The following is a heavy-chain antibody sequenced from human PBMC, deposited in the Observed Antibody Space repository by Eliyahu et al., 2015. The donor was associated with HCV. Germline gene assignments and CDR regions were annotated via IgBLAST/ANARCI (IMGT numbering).Heavy chain of an antibody. D-gene: IGHD3-3*01. CDR1: YG. J-gene: IGHJ4*02. CDR2: ISSDGSNR. CDR3: AKSASDYDFWSGFYLDY. V-gene: IGHV3-30*18. Sequence: YGMHWVRQAPGRGLEWVALISSDGSNRHYVDSVKGRFTISRDDSKNTLYLEMNSLRTEDTAVYFCAKSASDYDFWSGFYLDYWGQGTLVTVSS.